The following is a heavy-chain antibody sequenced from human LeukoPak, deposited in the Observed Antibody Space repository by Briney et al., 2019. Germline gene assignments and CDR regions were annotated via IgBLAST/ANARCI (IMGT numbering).Heavy chain of an antibody. J-gene: IGHJ6*02. D-gene: IGHD6-25*01. Sequence: GASVTVSCKASGYTFIRFGISWVRQSPGQGPEWIGWISGHNGYTNYAPDLQGRVTMTTDTSTSTAYMELRSLRSDDTAVYYCARDLYSSGYYYGMDVWGQGTTVTVSS. V-gene: IGHV1-18*01. CDR3: ARDLYSSGYYYGMDV. CDR2: ISGHNGYT. CDR1: GYTFIRFG.